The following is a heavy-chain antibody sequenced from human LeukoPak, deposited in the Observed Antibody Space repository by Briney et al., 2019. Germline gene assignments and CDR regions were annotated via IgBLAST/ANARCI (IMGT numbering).Heavy chain of an antibody. V-gene: IGHV3-30*02. D-gene: IGHD2-21*01. Sequence: GGSLRLSCAASGFTFSSYGIHWVRQAPGKGLEWVAFIRYDGSNKYYADSVKGRFTISRDNAKNSLYLQMNSLRAEDTAVYYCARSRPSSHIVVVVGASRVAFDIWGQGTMVTVSS. J-gene: IGHJ3*02. CDR3: ARSRPSSHIVVVVGASRVAFDI. CDR1: GFTFSSYG. CDR2: IRYDGSNK.